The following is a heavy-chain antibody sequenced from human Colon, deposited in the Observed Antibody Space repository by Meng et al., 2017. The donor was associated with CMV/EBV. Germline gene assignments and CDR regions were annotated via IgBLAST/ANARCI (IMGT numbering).Heavy chain of an antibody. CDR1: GFTFRSYW. V-gene: IGHV3-74*01. CDR3: ARDLKVRGAGTSRGMDV. Sequence: GESLKISCTGSGFTFRSYWMHWVRQVPGKGLVWVSRINKDGGSITYADFVEGRFTISRDNAKNSVYLQMNSLRAEDTAVYYCARDLKVRGAGTSRGMDVWGQGTTVTVSS. CDR2: INKDGGSI. J-gene: IGHJ6*02. D-gene: IGHD3-10*01.